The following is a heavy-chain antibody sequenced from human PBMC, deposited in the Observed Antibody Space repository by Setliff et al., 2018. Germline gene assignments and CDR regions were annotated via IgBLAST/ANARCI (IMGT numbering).Heavy chain of an antibody. Sequence: SVKVSCKASGGFSTHAISWVRQVPGQGLEWMGGIIPILGTTDYAQNFQGRATITTDESTSSAYLEMSNLRSEDTAVYYCASALIRRVAVAGKSQFDYWGQGTLVTVSS. CDR2: IIPILGTT. V-gene: IGHV1-69*05. D-gene: IGHD6-19*01. J-gene: IGHJ4*01. CDR1: GGFSTHA. CDR3: ASALIRRVAVAGKSQFDY.